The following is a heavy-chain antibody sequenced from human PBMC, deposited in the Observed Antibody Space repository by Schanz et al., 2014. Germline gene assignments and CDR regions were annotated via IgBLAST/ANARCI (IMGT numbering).Heavy chain of an antibody. Sequence: LQLQESGSGLMKPSQTLSLTCAVSGGSISSGGYSWNWIRQSPGKGLEWIGYIYYSGNTYYNPSLKSRVTISVDTSKNQFSLRLSSVTAADTAVYYCARHGGIPYYPMDVWGQGTTVTVSS. V-gene: IGHV4-30-2*05. CDR3: ARHGGIPYYPMDV. CDR1: GGSISSGGYS. CDR2: IYYSGNT. J-gene: IGHJ6*02. D-gene: IGHD3-16*01.